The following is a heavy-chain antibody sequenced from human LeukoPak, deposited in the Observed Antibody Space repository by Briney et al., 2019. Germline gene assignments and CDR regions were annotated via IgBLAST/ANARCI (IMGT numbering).Heavy chain of an antibody. CDR3: AKDLARITMIVVVITSPSIYGMDV. CDR2: ISGSGGST. V-gene: IGHV3-23*01. J-gene: IGHJ6*02. Sequence: GGSLRLSCAASGFTFSSYAMSWVGQAPGKGLEWVSVISGSGGSTYYADSVKGRFTISRDNSKNTLYLQMNSLRAEDTAVYYCAKDLARITMIVVVITSPSIYGMDVWGQGTTVTVSS. D-gene: IGHD3-22*01. CDR1: GFTFSSYA.